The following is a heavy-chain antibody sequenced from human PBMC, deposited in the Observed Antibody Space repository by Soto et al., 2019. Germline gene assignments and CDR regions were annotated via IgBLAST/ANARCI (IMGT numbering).Heavy chain of an antibody. V-gene: IGHV1-18*01. CDR3: ARDEVPAANWLDR. Sequence: GASVKVSCKASGYIFIKYGITGVGQSGLQGLDWMGCISGYNGNTKYADKLQGRVTMTTDTSTTTAYMELRSLRSDDTAVYYCARDEVPAANWLDRWGQGTLVTVSS. CDR1: GYIFIKYG. J-gene: IGHJ5*02. D-gene: IGHD2-2*01. CDR2: ISGYNGNT.